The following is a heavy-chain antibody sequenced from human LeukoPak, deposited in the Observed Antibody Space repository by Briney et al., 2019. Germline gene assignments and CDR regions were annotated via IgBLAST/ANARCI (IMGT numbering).Heavy chain of an antibody. V-gene: IGHV4-39*01. CDR3: ARQRLIVGATSINFDY. D-gene: IGHD1-26*01. J-gene: IGHJ4*02. CDR1: GGSISSSSYY. CDR2: IYYSGST. Sequence: SETLSLTCTVSGGSISSSSYYWGWIRQPPGKGLEWIGSIYYSGSTYYNPSLKSRVTISVDTSKNQFSLKLSSVTAADTAVYYCARQRLIVGATSINFDYWGQGTLVTVSS.